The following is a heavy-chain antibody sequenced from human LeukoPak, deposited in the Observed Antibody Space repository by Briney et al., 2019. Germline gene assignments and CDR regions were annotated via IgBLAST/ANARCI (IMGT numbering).Heavy chain of an antibody. CDR3: ASSDCSGGSCYPFDY. V-gene: IGHV1-69*02. D-gene: IGHD2-15*01. CDR1: GGTFSSYT. CDR2: IIPILGIA. J-gene: IGHJ4*02. Sequence: SVRVSCKASGGTFSSYTISWVRQAPGQGLEWMGRIIPILGIANYAQKFRGRVTITADKSTSTAYMELSSLRSEDTAVYYCASSDCSGGSCYPFDYWGQGTLVTVSS.